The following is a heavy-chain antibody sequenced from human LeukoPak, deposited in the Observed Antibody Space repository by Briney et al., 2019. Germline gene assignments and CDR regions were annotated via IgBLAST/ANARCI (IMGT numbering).Heavy chain of an antibody. V-gene: IGHV1-8*01. CDR2: MNPNSGNT. Sequence: ASVKVSCKASGYTFTSYDINWVRQATGQGLEWMGWMNPNSGNTGYAQKFQGRVTMTRNTSISTAYMELSSLRSEDTAVYYCARDSTTAAGATNWFDPWGQGTLVTVSS. CDR1: GYTFTSYD. J-gene: IGHJ5*02. CDR3: ARDSTTAAGATNWFDP. D-gene: IGHD6-13*01.